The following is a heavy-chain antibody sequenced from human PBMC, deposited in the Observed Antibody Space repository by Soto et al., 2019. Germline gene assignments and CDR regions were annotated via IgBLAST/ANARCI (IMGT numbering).Heavy chain of an antibody. CDR3: TRVVDGLDY. CDR2: FYYGGST. V-gene: IGHV4-38-2*01. CDR1: GYSITSGYY. J-gene: IGHJ4*02. D-gene: IGHD5-12*01. Sequence: KSSETLSLTCDVSGYSITSGYYWGWVRQPPGKGLEWIGSFYYGGSTFYNPSLKSRVTISVDASKNNFSLRLTSVTAADTAVYLCTRVVDGLDYWGQGILVTVYS.